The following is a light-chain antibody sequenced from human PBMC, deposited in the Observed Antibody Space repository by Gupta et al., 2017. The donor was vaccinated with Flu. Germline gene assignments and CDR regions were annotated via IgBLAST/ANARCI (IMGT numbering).Light chain of an antibody. J-gene: IGLJ2*01. CDR3: CSYAGSYTYVV. CDR1: SSDVGGYNY. CDR2: DVS. V-gene: IGLV2-11*01. Sequence: QSALTPPRSLTGSPGQSVTISCTVTSSDVGGYNYVSWYQQRPGKAPKLMIYDVSKRPSGVPDRFSGSKSGNTASLTISGLQAEDEADYYCCSYAGSYTYVVFGGGTKLTVL.